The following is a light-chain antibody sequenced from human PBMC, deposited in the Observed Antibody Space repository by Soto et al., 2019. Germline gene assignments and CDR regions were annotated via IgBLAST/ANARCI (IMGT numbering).Light chain of an antibody. CDR1: QSVSNNY. V-gene: IGKV3-20*01. J-gene: IGKJ1*01. Sequence: EIVLTQSPGTLSLSPGERATLSCRASQSVSNNYLAWYQQKPGQAPRLLIYGASNRATGIPDRFSGSGSGTDFTLTISRLEPEDFAVYYCHQYESSLWTFGQGTKVDI. CDR2: GAS. CDR3: HQYESSLWT.